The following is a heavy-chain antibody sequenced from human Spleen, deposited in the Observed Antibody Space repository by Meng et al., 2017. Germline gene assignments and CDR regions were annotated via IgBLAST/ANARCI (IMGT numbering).Heavy chain of an antibody. D-gene: IGHD2-8*02. Sequence: EVQLLESGGGLVQPGGSLRLSCVGSGYIFSHYTRIWVRQAPGKGPEWVSTINENGANTHYPDSLKGRFTISRDNSKNTVYLQMNSLGVEDTAVYYCANWITGHFDHWGLGTLVTVSS. CDR1: GYIFSHYT. V-gene: IGHV3-23*01. CDR2: INENGANT. J-gene: IGHJ4*02. CDR3: ANWITGHFDH.